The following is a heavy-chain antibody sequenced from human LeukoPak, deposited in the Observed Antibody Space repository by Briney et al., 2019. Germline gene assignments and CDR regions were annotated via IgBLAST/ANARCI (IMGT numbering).Heavy chain of an antibody. Sequence: PGGSLRLSCAASGFTFSSYAMSWVRQAPGKGLEWVSAISGSGGSTYYADSVKGRFTISRDNSKNTLYLQMGSLRAEDMAVYYCARGRGTYYDFWSGHHNDYWGQGTLVTVSS. V-gene: IGHV3-23*01. J-gene: IGHJ4*02. D-gene: IGHD3-3*01. CDR2: ISGSGGST. CDR3: ARGRGTYYDFWSGHHNDY. CDR1: GFTFSSYA.